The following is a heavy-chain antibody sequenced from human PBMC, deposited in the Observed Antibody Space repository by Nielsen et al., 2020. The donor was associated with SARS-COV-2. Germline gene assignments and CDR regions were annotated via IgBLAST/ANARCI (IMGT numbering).Heavy chain of an antibody. V-gene: IGHV4-30-4*01. D-gene: IGHD3-10*01. CDR3: ARANIGTYYYGSGSSQRGPYDAFDI. CDR2: IYYSGST. J-gene: IGHJ3*02. Sequence: SETLSLTCTVSGGSISSGDYYWSWIRQPPGKGLEWIGYIYYSGSTYYNPSLKSRVTISVDTSKNQFSLKLSSVTAADTAVYYCARANIGTYYYGSGSSQRGPYDAFDIWGQGTMVTVSS. CDR1: GGSISSGDYY.